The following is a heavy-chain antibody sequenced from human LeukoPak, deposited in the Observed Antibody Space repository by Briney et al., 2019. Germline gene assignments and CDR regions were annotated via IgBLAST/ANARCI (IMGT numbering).Heavy chain of an antibody. D-gene: IGHD1-1*01. CDR2: INWKGGST. Sequence: GGSLRLSCAASGFTFDGFGMTWVRQAPGKGLEWVSGINWKGGSTDYADSVKGRFTISRDNAKKSLYLQMNSLRAEDTAFYYCVRGNGNYYFDYWGQGTLVTVSS. V-gene: IGHV3-20*04. CDR3: VRGNGNYYFDY. J-gene: IGHJ4*02. CDR1: GFTFDGFG.